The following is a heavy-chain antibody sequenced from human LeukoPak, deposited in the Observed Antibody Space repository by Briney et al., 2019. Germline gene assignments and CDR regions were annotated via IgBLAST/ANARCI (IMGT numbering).Heavy chain of an antibody. CDR3: ASTCNNWLDY. Sequence: SETLSLTCTVSGGSLSSYYWSWIRQPAGKGLEWIGRIHTSGSTNYNPSLKGRVTMSVDTSKNQFSLKLSSVTAADTAVYYCASTCNNWLDYWGQGTLVTVSS. V-gene: IGHV4-4*07. D-gene: IGHD1-20*01. CDR1: GGSLSSYY. J-gene: IGHJ4*02. CDR2: IHTSGST.